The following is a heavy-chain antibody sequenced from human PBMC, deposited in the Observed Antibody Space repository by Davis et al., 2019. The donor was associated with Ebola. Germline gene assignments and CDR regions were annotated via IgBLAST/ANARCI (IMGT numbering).Heavy chain of an antibody. CDR1: GFTFSSYS. J-gene: IGHJ4*02. CDR2: INSDGSST. V-gene: IGHV3-74*01. D-gene: IGHD2-8*02. CDR3: ASPGGVFDY. Sequence: GESLKISCAASGFTFSSYSMNWVRQAPGKGLVWVSRINSDGSSTSYADSVKGRFTISRDNAKNSLYLQMNSLRDEDTAVYYCASPGGVFDYWGQGTLVTVSS.